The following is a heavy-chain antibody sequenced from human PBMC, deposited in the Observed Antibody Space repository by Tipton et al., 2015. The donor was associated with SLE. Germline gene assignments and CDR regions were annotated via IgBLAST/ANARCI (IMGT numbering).Heavy chain of an antibody. CDR3: ARDRIVGHTTALFDS. CDR1: GFRFSDYE. V-gene: IGHV3-48*03. J-gene: IGHJ5*01. CDR2: IASSAYSSRSGSTV. Sequence: SLRLSCAVSGFRFSDYEMNWVRQAPGKGLEWISYIASSAYSSRSGSTVYYADSVKGRFTISRDDGENSLSLQMNSLRPEDTALYYCARDRIVGHTTALFDSWGQGTLVTVSS. D-gene: IGHD1-26*01.